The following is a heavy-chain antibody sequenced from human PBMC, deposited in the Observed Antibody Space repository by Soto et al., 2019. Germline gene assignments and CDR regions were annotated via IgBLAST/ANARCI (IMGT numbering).Heavy chain of an antibody. CDR2: IYYSGST. CDR1: GGSXSGYY. V-gene: IGHV4-34*01. D-gene: IGHD2-2*02. CDR3: ERSILP. J-gene: IGHJ5*02. Sequence: SETLSLTCAVYGGSXSGYYWTWIRQPPGKGLEWIGYIYYSGSTYYNPSLKSRVSISVDTSKNQFSLKLSSVTAADTAVYYCERSILPWGQGTLVTVSS.